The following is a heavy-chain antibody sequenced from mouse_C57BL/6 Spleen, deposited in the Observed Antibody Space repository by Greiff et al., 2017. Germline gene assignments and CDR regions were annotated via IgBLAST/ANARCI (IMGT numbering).Heavy chain of an antibody. V-gene: IGHV5-4*01. CDR3: ARENYDGYQYYFDY. CDR2: ISDGGSYT. D-gene: IGHD2-3*01. CDR1: GFTFSSYA. Sequence: EVKLMESGGGLVKPGGSLKLSCAASGFTFSSYAMSWVRQTPEKRLEWVATISDGGSYTYYPDNVKGRFTISRDNAKNNLYLQMSHLKSEDTAMYYCARENYDGYQYYFDYWGQGTTLTVSS. J-gene: IGHJ2*01.